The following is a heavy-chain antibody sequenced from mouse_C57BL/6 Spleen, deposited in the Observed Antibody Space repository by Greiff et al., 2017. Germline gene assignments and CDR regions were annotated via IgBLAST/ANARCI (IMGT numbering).Heavy chain of an antibody. CDR2: IWRGGST. D-gene: IGHD2-3*01. CDR1: GFSLTSYG. CDR3: AKNDGYYGGLYFDY. V-gene: IGHV2-5*01. J-gene: IGHJ2*01. Sequence: VQLVESGPGLVQPSQSLSITCTVSGFSLTSYGVHWVRQSPGKGLEWLGVIWRGGSTDYNAAFMSRLSITKDNSKSQVFFKMNSLQADDTAIYYCAKNDGYYGGLYFDYWGQGTTLTVSS.